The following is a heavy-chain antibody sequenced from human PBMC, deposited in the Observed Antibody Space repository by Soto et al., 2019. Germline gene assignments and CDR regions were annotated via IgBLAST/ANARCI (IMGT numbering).Heavy chain of an antibody. CDR3: APHHRGGQEDY. D-gene: IGHD3-16*02. V-gene: IGHV3-74*01. J-gene: IGHJ4*02. Sequence: EVQLVESGGGLVQPGGSLRLSCAASGLAFSNYWMNWVCHAPGKGLVWVSRMVGEWSDTGYADCVKGRFTVSRDNAKNLVYQHKTILRVDGTAVYYCAPHHRGGQEDYWGQRTLVTVSS. CDR2: MVGEWSDT. CDR1: GLAFSNYW.